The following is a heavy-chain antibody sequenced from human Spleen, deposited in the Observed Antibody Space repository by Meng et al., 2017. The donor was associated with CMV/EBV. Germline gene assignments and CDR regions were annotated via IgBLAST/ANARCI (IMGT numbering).Heavy chain of an antibody. Sequence: ASVKVSCKASGYTFTGYYIHWVRQAPGQGLEWMGWIDPSSGATNYTPKFQGRVTMTRDTSISTAYMELSRLRSDDTAVYYCTRGWYSSSSGHDAFEIWGQGTMVTVSS. V-gene: IGHV1-2*02. CDR2: IDPSSGAT. J-gene: IGHJ3*02. CDR1: GYTFTGYY. CDR3: TRGWYSSSSGHDAFEI. D-gene: IGHD6-6*01.